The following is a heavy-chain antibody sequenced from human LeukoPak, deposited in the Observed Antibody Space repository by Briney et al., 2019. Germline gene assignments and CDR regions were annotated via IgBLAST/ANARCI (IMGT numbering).Heavy chain of an antibody. CDR2: IYSGGST. CDR3: VRQEARNYYYEWLDY. Sequence: PGGSLRLSCAASGFTVSSNYMSWVRQAPGKGLEWVAVIYSGGSTYFADSVKGRFTISRDYSKNTLSLQINSLRPDDTAIYCCVRQEARNYYYEWLDYWGQGNLLTASS. D-gene: IGHD3-22*01. V-gene: IGHV3-53*05. CDR1: GFTVSSNY. J-gene: IGHJ4*02.